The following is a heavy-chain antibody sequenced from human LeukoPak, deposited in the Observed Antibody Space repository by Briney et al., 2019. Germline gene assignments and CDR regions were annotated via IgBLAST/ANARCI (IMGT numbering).Heavy chain of an antibody. V-gene: IGHV1-24*01. CDR1: GYTLTELS. J-gene: IGHJ4*02. Sequence: ASVSVSCTVFGYTLTELSMHWVRQAPGKGRERRGGFYPEDGETIYAQTFQGRVTMTEDISTDTAYMERSSLRSEDTAVYYCATRADYGDIFFDYWGEGTLVTVSS. CDR3: ATRADYGDIFFDY. CDR2: FYPEDGET. D-gene: IGHD4-17*01.